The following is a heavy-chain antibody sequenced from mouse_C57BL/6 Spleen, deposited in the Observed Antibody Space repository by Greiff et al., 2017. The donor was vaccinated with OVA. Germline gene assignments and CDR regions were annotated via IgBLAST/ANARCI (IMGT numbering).Heavy chain of an antibody. D-gene: IGHD3-2*02. V-gene: IGHV1-9*01. Sequence: QVQLQQSGAELMKPGASVKLSCKATGYTFTGYWIEWVKQRPGHGLEWIGEILPGSGGTNYNEKFKGKATFTADTSSNTAYMQLSSLTTEDSAIYYCARKRDGDLRYWYFDVWGTGTTVTVSS. CDR1: GYTFTGYW. CDR2: ILPGSGGT. CDR3: ARKRDGDLRYWYFDV. J-gene: IGHJ1*03.